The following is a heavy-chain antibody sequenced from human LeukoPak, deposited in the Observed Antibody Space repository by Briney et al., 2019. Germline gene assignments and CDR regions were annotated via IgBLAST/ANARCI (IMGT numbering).Heavy chain of an antibody. V-gene: IGHV4-59*01. Sequence: SETLSLTCTVSGGSISSYYWSWIRQPPGKGLEWIGYIYYSGSTNYNPSLKSRVTTSVDTSKNQFSLKLSSVTAADTAVYYCARSGGHDYGDYVSPHSYFDYWGQGTLVTVSS. J-gene: IGHJ4*02. D-gene: IGHD4-17*01. CDR2: IYYSGST. CDR1: GGSISSYY. CDR3: ARSGGHDYGDYVSPHSYFDY.